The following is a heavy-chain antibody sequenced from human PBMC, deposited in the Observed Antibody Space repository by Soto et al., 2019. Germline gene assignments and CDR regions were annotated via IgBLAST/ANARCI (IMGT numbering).Heavy chain of an antibody. Sequence: QVQLQESGPGLVKPSQTLSLTCNVSGVSISSGGYYWSWIRQHPAKGLEWIGHIYYSGSTYYNPSLKGRVTKSVDTSKTQFSLKLSSVTAADTFVYYCARGRPDDYGDPDYFDYWGQGALVTVSS. D-gene: IGHD4-17*01. CDR2: IYYSGST. V-gene: IGHV4-31*03. CDR3: ARGRPDDYGDPDYFDY. CDR1: GVSISSGGYY. J-gene: IGHJ4*02.